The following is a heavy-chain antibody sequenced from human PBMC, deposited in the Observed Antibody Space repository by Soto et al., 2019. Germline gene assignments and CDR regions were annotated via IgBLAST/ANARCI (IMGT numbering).Heavy chain of an antibody. V-gene: IGHV1-69*13. CDR3: AKSAPMDAGDKYYYDF. J-gene: IGHJ4*02. CDR2: IIPFFGIA. CDR1: GGTFSTFG. Sequence: SVKVSCKASGGTFSTFGISWVRQAPGQGLEWMGGIIPFFGIARYSQKFEDRITITADESTNTVYTDLRSLTSEDTAIYYCAKSAPMDAGDKYYYDFWGQGALVTVSS. D-gene: IGHD4-17*01.